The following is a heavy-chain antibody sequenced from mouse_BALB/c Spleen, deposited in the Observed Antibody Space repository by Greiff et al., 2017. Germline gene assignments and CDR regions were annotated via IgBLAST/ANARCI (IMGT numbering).Heavy chain of an antibody. CDR1: GFNIKDYY. J-gene: IGHJ2*01. CDR3: NADRYGY. CDR2: IDPENGDT. D-gene: IGHD2-14*01. Sequence: VQLQQSGAELVRSGASVKLSCTASGFNIKDYYMHWVKQRPEQGLEWIGWIDPENGDTEYAPKFQGKATMTADTSSNTAYLQLSSLTSEDTAVYYCNADRYGYWGQGTTLTVSS. V-gene: IGHV14-4*02.